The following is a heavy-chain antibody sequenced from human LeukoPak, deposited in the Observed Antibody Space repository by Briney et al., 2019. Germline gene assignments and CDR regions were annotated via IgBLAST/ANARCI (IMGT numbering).Heavy chain of an antibody. CDR1: GGSFSGYY. CDR2: INHSGST. Sequence: SETLSLTCAVYGGSFSGYYWSWIRQPPGKGLEWIGEINHSGSTNYNPSLKSRVTISVDTSKNQFSLKLSSVTAADTAVYYCARSTKGFDYWGQGALVTVSS. J-gene: IGHJ4*02. V-gene: IGHV4-34*01. CDR3: ARSTKGFDY.